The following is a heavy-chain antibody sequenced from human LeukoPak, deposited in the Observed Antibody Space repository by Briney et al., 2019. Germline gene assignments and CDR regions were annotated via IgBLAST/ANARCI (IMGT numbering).Heavy chain of an antibody. CDR1: GGTFSSYA. D-gene: IGHD5-24*01. J-gene: IGHJ5*02. CDR3: ARDNSVRDEAWWFNP. CDR2: IIPIFGTA. V-gene: IGHV1-69*01. Sequence: ASVKVSCKASGGTFSSYAISWVRQAPGQGLEWMGGIIPIFGTANYAQKFQGRVTITADESTSTAYLELSSLRSEDTAVYYCARDNSVRDEAWWFNPWGQGTLVTVSS.